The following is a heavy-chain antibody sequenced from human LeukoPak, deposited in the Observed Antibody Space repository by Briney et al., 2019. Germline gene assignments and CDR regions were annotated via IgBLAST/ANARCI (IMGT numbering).Heavy chain of an antibody. CDR2: IIPIFGTA. CDR1: GGTFSSYA. D-gene: IGHD5-18*01. J-gene: IGHJ4*02. CDR3: ARDRIQLSGFPLMDY. Sequence: ASVKVSCKVSGGTFSSYAISWVRQAPGQGLEWMGGIIPIFGTANYAQKFQGRVTITADESTSTAYMELSSLRSEDTAVYYCARDRIQLSGFPLMDYWGQGTLVTVSS. V-gene: IGHV1-69*13.